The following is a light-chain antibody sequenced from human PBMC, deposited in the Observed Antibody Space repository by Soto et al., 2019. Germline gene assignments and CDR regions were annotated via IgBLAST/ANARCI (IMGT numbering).Light chain of an antibody. Sequence: QSVLTQPASVSGSPGQSITISCTGSSTDVGGYNYVSWYQQHPAKAPKLLIYEVSHRPSGVSNRFSGSKSGDTASLTISGLQAEDEADYYCGSSTGSSSYVFGNGTKVTV. CDR1: STDVGGYNY. J-gene: IGLJ1*01. CDR2: EVS. V-gene: IGLV2-14*01. CDR3: GSSTGSSSYV.